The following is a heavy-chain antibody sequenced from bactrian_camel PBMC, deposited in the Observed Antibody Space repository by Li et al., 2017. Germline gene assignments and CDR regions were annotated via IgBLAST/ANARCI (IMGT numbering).Heavy chain of an antibody. J-gene: IGHJ4*01. CDR3: ATDRLLMRPLNPSEYQI. V-gene: IGHV3S53*01. D-gene: IGHD4*01. CDR1: GYTYSRHC. CDR2: IDADGTT. Sequence: HVQLVESGGGSVQPGGSLSLSCAASGYTYSRHCMAWFRQAPGKHREGVAYIDADGTTTYANSVKGRFTISKDKDTLTLQMNNLKPEDTGTYYCATDRLLMRPLNPSEYQIWGQGTQVTVS.